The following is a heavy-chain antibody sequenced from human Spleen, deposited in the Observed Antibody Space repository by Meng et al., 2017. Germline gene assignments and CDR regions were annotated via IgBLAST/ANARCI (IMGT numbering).Heavy chain of an antibody. D-gene: IGHD3-3*01. J-gene: IGHJ4*02. Sequence: GESLKISCTTSGFTFNSYGIHWVRQAPGKGLEWVALIRPDGSNKYYADSVKGRFTISRDNSKNTLSLQINSLRVEDTAVYFCARDGPHYDVDYWGQGTLVTVS. CDR2: IRPDGSNK. CDR1: GFTFNSYG. CDR3: ARDGPHYDVDY. V-gene: IGHV3-33*01.